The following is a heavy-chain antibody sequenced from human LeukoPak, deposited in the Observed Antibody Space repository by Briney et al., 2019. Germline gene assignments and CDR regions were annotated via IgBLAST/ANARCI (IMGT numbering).Heavy chain of an antibody. J-gene: IGHJ4*02. CDR1: GYTFTSYG. CDR2: ISAYNGNT. D-gene: IGHD5-12*01. Sequence: ASVKVSCKTSGYTFTSYGTSWVRQAPGQGLEWMGWISAYNGNTNYAQKLQGRVTMTTDTSTSTAYMELRSLRSDDTAVYYCARSSSGSDELDYWGQGTLVTVSS. CDR3: ARSSSGSDELDY. V-gene: IGHV1-18*01.